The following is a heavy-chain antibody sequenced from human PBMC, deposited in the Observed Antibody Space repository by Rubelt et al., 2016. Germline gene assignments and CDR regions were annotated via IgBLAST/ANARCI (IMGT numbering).Heavy chain of an antibody. CDR1: GYTFTSYA. V-gene: IGHV1-3*01. J-gene: IGHJ4*02. CDR3: ARAQRIRLLMVYAPTFDY. D-gene: IGHD2-8*01. Sequence: QVQLVQSGAEVKKPEASVKVSCQASGYTFTSYAMHWVRPAPGQRLEWMGWINAGNGNTKYSQTFQGRVTITRDTSASTAYMGLSSLKSEETAVYYCARAQRIRLLMVYAPTFDYWGQGTLVTVSS. CDR2: INAGNGNT.